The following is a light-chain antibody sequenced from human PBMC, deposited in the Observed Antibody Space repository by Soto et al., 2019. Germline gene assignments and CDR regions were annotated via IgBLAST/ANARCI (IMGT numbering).Light chain of an antibody. Sequence: QSVLTQPASVSGSPGQSITISCTGTGSDVGRYNYVSWYQQYPGKVPKLMIYQVSNRPSGVPIRFSGSKSGDTASLTISGLQAEDGADYYCTSYTTSSTWVFGGGTKLTVL. CDR1: GSDVGRYNY. V-gene: IGLV2-14*01. CDR3: TSYTTSSTWV. CDR2: QVS. J-gene: IGLJ3*02.